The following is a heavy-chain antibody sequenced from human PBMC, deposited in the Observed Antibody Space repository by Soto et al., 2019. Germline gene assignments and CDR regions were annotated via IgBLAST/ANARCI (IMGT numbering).Heavy chain of an antibody. CDR1: GGSISSYY. Sequence: SETLSLTCTVSGGSISSYYWSWIRQPPGKGLEWIGYIYYSGSTNYNPSLKSRVTISVDTSKNQFSLKLSSVTAADTAVYYCARELDHDAFDIWGQGTMVTVSS. D-gene: IGHD1-1*01. CDR3: ARELDHDAFDI. V-gene: IGHV4-59*12. J-gene: IGHJ3*02. CDR2: IYYSGST.